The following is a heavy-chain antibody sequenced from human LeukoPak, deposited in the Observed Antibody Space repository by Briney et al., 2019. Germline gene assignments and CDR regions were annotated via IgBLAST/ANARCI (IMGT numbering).Heavy chain of an antibody. V-gene: IGHV1-24*01. CDR1: GYTLTELS. D-gene: IGHD3-10*01. J-gene: IGHJ4*02. CDR3: AAEGMTYYYGSGSARFDY. CDR2: FDPEDGET. Sequence: ASVKVSCKVSGYTLTELSMHWVRQAPGKGLEWMGGFDPEDGETIYAQKFQGIVTMTEDTSTDTAYMELSSLRSEDTAVYYCAAEGMTYYYGSGSARFDYWGQGTLVTVSS.